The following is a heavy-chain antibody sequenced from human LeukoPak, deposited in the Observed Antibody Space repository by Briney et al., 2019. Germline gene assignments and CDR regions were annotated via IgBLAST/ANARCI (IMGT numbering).Heavy chain of an antibody. D-gene: IGHD6-13*01. Sequence: GGSLRLSCAASGFTFSNYNMNWVRQAPGKGLEWVSSISSSSSYIYYADSVKGRFTISRDNAKNSLYLQMNSLRADDTAVYYCAKDILAAGLFFDYWGQGILVTVSS. CDR3: AKDILAAGLFFDY. CDR1: GFTFSNYN. CDR2: ISSSSSYI. V-gene: IGHV3-21*04. J-gene: IGHJ4*02.